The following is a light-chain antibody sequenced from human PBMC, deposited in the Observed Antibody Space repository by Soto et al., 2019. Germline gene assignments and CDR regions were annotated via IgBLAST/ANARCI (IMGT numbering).Light chain of an antibody. J-gene: IGKJ4*01. V-gene: IGKV3-20*01. CDR3: QQYGSSLST. CDR2: GAS. CDR1: QSVSSSY. Sequence: EIVLTQSPGTLSLSPGERATLSCRASQSVSSSYLAWYQQKPGQAPRLLIYGASSRATGIPDRFSGSGSGTDFTLNIIRLEPEDFAVYYCQQYGSSLSTFGGGTKVEIK.